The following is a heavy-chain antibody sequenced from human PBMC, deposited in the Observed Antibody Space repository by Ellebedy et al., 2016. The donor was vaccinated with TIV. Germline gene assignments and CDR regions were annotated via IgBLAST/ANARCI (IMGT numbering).Heavy chain of an antibody. D-gene: IGHD3-10*01. Sequence: GGSLRLSCAASGFTFRKYAIHWVHQGPGKGLEWVAVISDDGYNEYYPDSLKGRFTISRDNSRNTVYLQVNSLRAEDTAVYYCARRLDFGSGKGFDPWGQGTLVIVSS. CDR2: ISDDGYNE. V-gene: IGHV3-30-3*01. CDR3: ARRLDFGSGKGFDP. CDR1: GFTFRKYA. J-gene: IGHJ5*02.